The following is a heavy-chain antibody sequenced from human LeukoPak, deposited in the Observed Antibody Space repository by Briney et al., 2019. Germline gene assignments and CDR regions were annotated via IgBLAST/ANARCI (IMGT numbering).Heavy chain of an antibody. CDR3: ARVVGAYAFDI. J-gene: IGHJ3*02. Sequence: SGTLSLTCAVSGGSISSSNWWSWVRQPPGKGLEWIGEIYHSGSTNYNPSLKSRVTISVDTSKNQFSLKLSSVTAADTAVYYCARVVGAYAFDIWGQGTMVTVSS. CDR2: IYHSGST. D-gene: IGHD1-26*01. CDR1: GGSISSSNW. V-gene: IGHV4-4*02.